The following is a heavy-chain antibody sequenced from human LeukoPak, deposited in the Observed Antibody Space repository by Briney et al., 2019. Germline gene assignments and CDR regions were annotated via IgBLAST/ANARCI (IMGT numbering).Heavy chain of an antibody. CDR3: ARTVGSSGYLPGADY. Sequence: GASVKVSCKASDYTFDSYGIIWVRQAPGQGLEWMGWISASNGNTNYAQKFRGRVTMTTDTSTSTAYMELRSLRFDDTAVYYCARTVGSSGYLPGADYWGQGTLVTVSS. CDR1: DYTFDSYG. CDR2: ISASNGNT. D-gene: IGHD6-19*01. V-gene: IGHV1-18*01. J-gene: IGHJ4*02.